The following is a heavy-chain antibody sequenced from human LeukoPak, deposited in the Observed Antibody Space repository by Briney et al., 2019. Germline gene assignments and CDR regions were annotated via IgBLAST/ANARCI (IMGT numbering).Heavy chain of an antibody. D-gene: IGHD2-15*01. CDR1: GGTFSSYA. Sequence: ASVKVSCKASGGTFSSYAFSWVRQAPGQGLEWMGGIIPIFGTANYAQKFQGRVTITADESTSTAYMELSSLRSEDTAVYYCAGVVVAAKGYAFDIWGQGTMVTVSS. CDR3: AGVVVAAKGYAFDI. CDR2: IIPIFGTA. V-gene: IGHV1-69*01. J-gene: IGHJ3*02.